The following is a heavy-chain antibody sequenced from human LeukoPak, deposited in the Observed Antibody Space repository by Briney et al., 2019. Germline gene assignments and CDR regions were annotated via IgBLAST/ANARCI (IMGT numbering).Heavy chain of an antibody. CDR3: ARGYCSSTRCYTLAAAGTFYYYYMDV. J-gene: IGHJ6*03. CDR1: GGSFSGYY. CDR2: INHSGST. V-gene: IGHV4-34*01. D-gene: IGHD2-2*02. Sequence: PSETQSLTCAVYGGSFSGYYWSWIRQPPGKGLEWIGEINHSGSTKNNPSLKSRVTISVDTSKNQFSLKLNSVTAADTAVYYCARGYCSSTRCYTLAAAGTFYYYYMDVWGKGTTVTVSS.